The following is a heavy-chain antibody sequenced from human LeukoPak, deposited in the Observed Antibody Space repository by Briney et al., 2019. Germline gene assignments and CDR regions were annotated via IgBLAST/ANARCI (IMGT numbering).Heavy chain of an antibody. Sequence: GASVKVSCKASGYTFTSYGISWVRQAPGQGLEWMGWISTYNGNTNYAQKFQGRVTMTTDTSTSTVYMGLRSLRSDDTAVYYCARDDCSSTSCYIRYWGQGTLVTVSS. CDR2: ISTYNGNT. D-gene: IGHD2-2*01. V-gene: IGHV1-18*01. CDR3: ARDDCSSTSCYIRY. CDR1: GYTFTSYG. J-gene: IGHJ4*02.